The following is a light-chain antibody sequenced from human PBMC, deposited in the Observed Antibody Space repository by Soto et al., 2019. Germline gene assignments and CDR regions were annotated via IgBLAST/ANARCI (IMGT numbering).Light chain of an antibody. CDR1: QSISSN. CDR2: GXS. V-gene: IGKV3-11*01. Sequence: VMTQSPAPLSLSQGERATLSXRASQSISSNLSWYQQKPGXAPRXXXYGXSSRATGIPDRLSGSGSVTDFTLTISDLEPADFGLYYWQQRLNGPPGFGQGTKVDIK. CDR3: QQRLNGPPG. J-gene: IGKJ1*01.